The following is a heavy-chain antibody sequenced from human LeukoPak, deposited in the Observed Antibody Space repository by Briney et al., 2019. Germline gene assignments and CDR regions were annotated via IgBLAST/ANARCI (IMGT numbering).Heavy chain of an antibody. CDR3: ARGLEVTRYFDL. CDR2: INHSGST. D-gene: IGHD3-3*01. Sequence: SETLSLTCAVYGGSFSGYYWSWIRQPPGKGLEWIGEINHSGSTNYNPSLESRVTISVDTSKNQFSLKLSSVTAADTAVYYCARGLEVTRYFDLWGRGTLVTVSS. CDR1: GGSFSGYY. V-gene: IGHV4-34*01. J-gene: IGHJ2*01.